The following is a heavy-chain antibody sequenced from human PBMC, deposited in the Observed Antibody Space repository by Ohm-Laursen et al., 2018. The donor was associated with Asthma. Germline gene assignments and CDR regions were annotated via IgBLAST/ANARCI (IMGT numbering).Heavy chain of an antibody. CDR1: GYTFSRYS. CDR2: ISTASSFI. Sequence: SLRPSCAASGYTFSRYSIHWVRQIPGKGLEWVASISTASSFIYYADSVRGRFTTSRDNARSSVYLQMNSLRAEDTALYYCARIGPEWELPGREYSLHHWGEGTLVTVSS. J-gene: IGHJ1*01. D-gene: IGHD1-26*01. V-gene: IGHV3-21*01. CDR3: ARIGPEWELPGREYSLHH.